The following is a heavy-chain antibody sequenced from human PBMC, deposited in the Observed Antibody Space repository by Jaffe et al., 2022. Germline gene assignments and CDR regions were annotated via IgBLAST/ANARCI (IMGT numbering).Heavy chain of an antibody. CDR1: GYTFTSYD. D-gene: IGHD3-3*01. Sequence: QVQLVQSGAEVKKPGASVKVSCKASGYTFTSYDINWVRQATGQGLEWMGWMNPNSGNTGYAQKFQGRVTMTRNTSISTAYMELSSLRSEDTAVYYCARGPDPTNYDFWSGYYKYNWFDPWGQGTLVTVSS. CDR3: ARGPDPTNYDFWSGYYKYNWFDP. V-gene: IGHV1-8*01. J-gene: IGHJ5*02. CDR2: MNPNSGNT.